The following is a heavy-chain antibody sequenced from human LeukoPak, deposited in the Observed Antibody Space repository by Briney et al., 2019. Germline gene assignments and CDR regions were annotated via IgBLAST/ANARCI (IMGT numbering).Heavy chain of an antibody. V-gene: IGHV4-31*03. D-gene: IGHD4-17*01. J-gene: IGHJ2*01. Sequence: SQTLSLTCTVSGGSISSGAYYWSWIPQHPGKGLEWIGYISYSGSTYYNPSLKSRVTISVDTSKSQFSLRLSSVTAAETAVYYCARPVGVTTASLDYWYFDLWGRGTLVTVSS. CDR1: GGSISSGAYY. CDR3: ARPVGVTTASLDYWYFDL. CDR2: ISYSGST.